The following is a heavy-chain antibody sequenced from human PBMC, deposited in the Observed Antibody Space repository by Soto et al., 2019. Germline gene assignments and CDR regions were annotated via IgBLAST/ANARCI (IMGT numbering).Heavy chain of an antibody. V-gene: IGHV6-1*01. Sequence: SQTLSLTCAVSGDSVSSVSAAWNWIRQSPSRGLEWLGRTYYRSKWYNDYAVSVRSRITISPDTSKNQFSLQLNSVTPDDTAVYYCAREIGTAHPFEYWGQGTRVTVS. CDR1: GDSVSSVSAA. D-gene: IGHD1-1*01. J-gene: IGHJ4*02. CDR3: AREIGTAHPFEY. CDR2: TYYRSKWYN.